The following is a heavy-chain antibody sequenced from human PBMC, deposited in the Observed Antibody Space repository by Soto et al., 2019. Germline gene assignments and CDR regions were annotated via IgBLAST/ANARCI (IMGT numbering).Heavy chain of an antibody. CDR1: GFTFSSYG. CDR3: ARDLSGDYGALDK. Sequence: GGSLRLSCAPSGFTFSSYGMHWARQAPGKGLEWVAVIWYDGSSKVYADSVKGRFTISRDNSKNTLYLQMNSLRAEDTAVYYCARDLSGDYGALDKWGQGTMVTVS. V-gene: IGHV3-33*01. J-gene: IGHJ3*02. CDR2: IWYDGSSK. D-gene: IGHD4-17*01.